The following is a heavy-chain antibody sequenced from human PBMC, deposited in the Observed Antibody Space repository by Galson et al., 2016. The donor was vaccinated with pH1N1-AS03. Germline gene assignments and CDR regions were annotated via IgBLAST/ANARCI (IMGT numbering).Heavy chain of an antibody. CDR2: IIPIFGTR. J-gene: IGHJ4*02. Sequence: SVKVSCKASGGTFGSYAVSWVRQAPGQGLEWMGGIIPIFGTRHYAQRFQGRVTITADESTTTASMELGSLRFEDTAMYYCARGVSGSYGLDYWGQGTQVTVSS. CDR3: ARGVSGSYGLDY. CDR1: GGTFGSYA. V-gene: IGHV1-69*13. D-gene: IGHD1-26*01.